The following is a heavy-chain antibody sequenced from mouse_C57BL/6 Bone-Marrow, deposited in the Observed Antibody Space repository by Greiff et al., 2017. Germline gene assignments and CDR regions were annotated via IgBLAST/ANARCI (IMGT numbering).Heavy chain of an antibody. CDR1: GYTFTDYY. J-gene: IGHJ3*01. CDR3: ARGRAKGLAY. CDR2: INPYNGGT. V-gene: IGHV1-19*01. Sequence: EVQLQQSGPVLVKPGASVTLSCKASGYTFTDYYMNWVKQSHGKSLLWFGVINPYNGGTSYNQKFKGKATLTVDKSSSTAYMELNSLTSEDSAVYDCARGRAKGLAYWVQGTLVTVSA.